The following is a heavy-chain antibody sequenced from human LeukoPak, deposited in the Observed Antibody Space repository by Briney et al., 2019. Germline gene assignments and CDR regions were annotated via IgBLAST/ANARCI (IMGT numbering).Heavy chain of an antibody. CDR3: ARVKESGAFGY. Sequence: GGSLRLSCPASAFTFSSYAMHCVRQAPGKGLQYVSAISSNGGSTYYANSVKGRFIISRDNSKNTLYLQMGSLRTEDMAVYYCARVKESGAFGYWGQGTLVTVSS. J-gene: IGHJ4*02. V-gene: IGHV3-64*01. D-gene: IGHD3-10*01. CDR2: ISSNGGST. CDR1: AFTFSSYA.